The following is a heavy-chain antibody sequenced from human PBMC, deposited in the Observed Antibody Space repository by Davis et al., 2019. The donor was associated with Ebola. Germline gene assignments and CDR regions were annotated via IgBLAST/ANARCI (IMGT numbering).Heavy chain of an antibody. V-gene: IGHV3-30*18. D-gene: IGHD6-19*01. Sequence: GESLKISCAASGFTFSSYGMHWVRQAPGKGLEWVAVISYDGSNKYYADSVKGRFTISRDNSKNTLYLQMNSLRAEDTAVYYCAKTVAVAFDYWGQGTLVTVSS. J-gene: IGHJ4*02. CDR2: ISYDGSNK. CDR3: AKTVAVAFDY. CDR1: GFTFSSYG.